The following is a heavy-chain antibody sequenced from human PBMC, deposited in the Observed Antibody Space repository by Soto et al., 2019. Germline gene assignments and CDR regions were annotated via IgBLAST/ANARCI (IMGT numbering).Heavy chain of an antibody. D-gene: IGHD1-1*01. CDR2: IYYSGST. J-gene: IGHJ6*02. CDR3: ARTRGVGNMDV. Sequence: QVQLQESGPGLVKPSETLSLTCTVSGGSVSSGSYYWSWIRQPPGKGLEWIGYIYYSGSTNYNPSLKSRVTISVDTSKNQFSLKLSSVTAADTAVYYCARTRGVGNMDVWGQGTTVTVSS. V-gene: IGHV4-61*01. CDR1: GGSVSSGSYY.